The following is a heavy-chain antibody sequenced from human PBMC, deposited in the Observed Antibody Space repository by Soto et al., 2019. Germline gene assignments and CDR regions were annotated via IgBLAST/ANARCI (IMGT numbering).Heavy chain of an antibody. V-gene: IGHV4-61*01. D-gene: IGHD6-19*01. J-gene: IGHJ5*02. CDR3: ARGLYSSGWGWCDP. CDR1: GGSVSSGSYY. Sequence: QVQLQESGPGLVKPSETLSLTCTVSGGSVSSGSYYWSWIRQPPGKGLEWIGYIYYSGSTNYNPPRGSRVTISVGPSNNQSSLKLRSVTAADTAVYDCARGLYSSGWGWCDPWGRGTLVTVSS. CDR2: IYYSGST.